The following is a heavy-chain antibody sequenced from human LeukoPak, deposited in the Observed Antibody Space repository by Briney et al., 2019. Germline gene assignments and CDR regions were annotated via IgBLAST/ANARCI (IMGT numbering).Heavy chain of an antibody. CDR2: ISYDGSNK. J-gene: IGHJ3*02. CDR3: AKVDIVATHHDAFDI. Sequence: GGSLRFSCAASGFTFSSYGIHWVRQAPGKGLEWVAVISYDGSNKYYADSVKGRFTISRDNSKNTLYLQMNSLRAEDTAVYYCAKVDIVATHHDAFDIWGQGTMVTVSS. V-gene: IGHV3-30*18. D-gene: IGHD5-12*01. CDR1: GFTFSSYG.